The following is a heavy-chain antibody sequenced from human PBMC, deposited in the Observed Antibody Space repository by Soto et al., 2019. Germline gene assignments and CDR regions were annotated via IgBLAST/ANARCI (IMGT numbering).Heavy chain of an antibody. V-gene: IGHV4-39*01. CDR3: ARHAYITMVRGVPNWFDP. D-gene: IGHD3-10*01. J-gene: IGHJ5*02. CDR2: IYYSGST. Sequence: PSETLSLTCTVSGGSISSSSYYWGWIRQPPGKGLEWIGSIYYSGSTYYNPSLKSRVTISVDTSKNQFYLKLSSVTAADTAVYYCARHAYITMVRGVPNWFDPWGQGTLVTVSS. CDR1: GGSISSSSYY.